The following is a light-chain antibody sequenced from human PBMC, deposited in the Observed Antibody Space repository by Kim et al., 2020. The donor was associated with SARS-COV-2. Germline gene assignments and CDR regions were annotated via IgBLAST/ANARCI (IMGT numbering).Light chain of an antibody. V-gene: IGKV3-20*01. Sequence: EIVLTQSPGILSLSPGERATLSCRASQSVTSNDLAWYQHKPGQAPRLLIYAASSRATGIPDRFSGSGSGTDFTLTISRLEPEDFALYFCQQYGSLITFGHGTRLEIK. CDR1: QSVTSND. CDR2: AAS. CDR3: QQYGSLIT. J-gene: IGKJ5*01.